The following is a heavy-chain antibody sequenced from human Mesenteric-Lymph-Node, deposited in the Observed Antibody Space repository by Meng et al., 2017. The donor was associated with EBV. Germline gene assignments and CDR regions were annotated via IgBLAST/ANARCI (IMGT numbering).Heavy chain of an antibody. CDR1: GVTLTNLA. D-gene: IGHD3-16*01. CDR2: IMPIYYNP. CDR3: ATLESSIIMRFKY. Sequence: GAGVKTPGDSVKVSCKSSGVTLTNLAIRWVRQAPGKGLEWMGGIMPIYYNPNYDQKFQGRVTITADELTSTAYMELSSLRSYDTAVYYCATLESSIIMRFKYWGQGTLVTVSS. J-gene: IGHJ4*02. V-gene: IGHV1-69*01.